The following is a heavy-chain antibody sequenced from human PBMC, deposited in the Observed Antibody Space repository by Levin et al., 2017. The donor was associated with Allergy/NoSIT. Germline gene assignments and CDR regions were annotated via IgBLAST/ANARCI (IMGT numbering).Heavy chain of an antibody. Sequence: SETLSLTCTVSGGSISSYWWSWIRQPPGKGLEYIGYIYYSGSTNYNPSLKSRVTMSADTSKNQFSLKLSSVTAADTAVYYCARRGSSWYHWYFDLWGRGTLVTVSS. CDR1: GGSISSYW. CDR2: IYYSGST. J-gene: IGHJ2*01. CDR3: ARRGSSWYHWYFDL. V-gene: IGHV4-59*01. D-gene: IGHD6-13*01.